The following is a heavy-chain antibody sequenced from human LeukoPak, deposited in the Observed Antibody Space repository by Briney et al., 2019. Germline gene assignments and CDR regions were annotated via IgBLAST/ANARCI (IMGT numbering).Heavy chain of an antibody. CDR2: ISGSGGDT. Sequence: PGGSLRLSCAASGFTFSNYAMNWVRQAPGKGLEWVSTISGSGGDTYYADSVKGRFTISRDNFKNTMNLQMKSLRAEDTAVYYCAKENTVTPGNVNWFDPWGQGTLVTVSS. CDR1: GFTFSNYA. CDR3: AKENTVTPGNVNWFDP. V-gene: IGHV3-23*01. D-gene: IGHD4-17*01. J-gene: IGHJ5*02.